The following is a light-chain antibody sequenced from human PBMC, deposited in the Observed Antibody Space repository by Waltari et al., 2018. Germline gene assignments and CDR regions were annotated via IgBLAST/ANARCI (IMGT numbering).Light chain of an antibody. CDR2: QDT. CDR3: QAWDSSTAVA. Sequence: SYELTQPPSVSVSPRQTPSRTSSVDKFGDNYASWYQQKSGHSPALVIYQDTKRPSGIPERFSGSNSGNTATLTISGTQALDEADYYCQAWDSSTAVAFGGGTKLTVL. J-gene: IGLJ2*01. V-gene: IGLV3-1*01. CDR1: KFGDNY.